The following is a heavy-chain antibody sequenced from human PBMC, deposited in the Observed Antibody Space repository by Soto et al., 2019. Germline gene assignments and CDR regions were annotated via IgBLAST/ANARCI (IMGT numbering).Heavy chain of an antibody. D-gene: IGHD6-19*01. CDR2: ISYDGSNK. CDR3: ARDRGIAVASTFKYYYYGIDV. Sequence: GGSLRLSCAASGFTFSSYAMHWVRQAPGKGLEWVAVISYDGSNKYYADSVKGRFTISRDNSKNTLYLQMNSLRAEDTAVYYCARDRGIAVASTFKYYYYGIDVWGQGTTVTVSS. V-gene: IGHV3-30-3*01. J-gene: IGHJ6*02. CDR1: GFTFSSYA.